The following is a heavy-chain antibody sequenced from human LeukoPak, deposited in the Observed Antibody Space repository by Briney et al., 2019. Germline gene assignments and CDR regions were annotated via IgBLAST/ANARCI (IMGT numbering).Heavy chain of an antibody. CDR3: ARDAYSSGWYSSTYNWFDP. D-gene: IGHD6-19*01. J-gene: IGHJ5*02. CDR2: IYYSGST. CDR1: GGSISSSSYY. V-gene: IGHV4-39*07. Sequence: SETLSLTCTVSGGSISSSSYYWGWIRQPPGKGLEWIGSIYYSGSTYYNPSLKSRVTISVDTSKNQFSLKLSSVTAADTAVYYCARDAYSSGWYSSTYNWFDPWGQGTLVTVSS.